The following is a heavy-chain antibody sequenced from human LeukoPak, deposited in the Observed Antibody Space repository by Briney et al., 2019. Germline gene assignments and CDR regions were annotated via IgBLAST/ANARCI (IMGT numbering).Heavy chain of an antibody. CDR2: IRYDGSNK. CDR3: AKDSRSGYYGALDM. V-gene: IGHV3-30*02. D-gene: IGHD3-22*01. Sequence: GGSLRLSCAASGFTFSSYGMHWVRQAPGKGLEWVAFIRYDGSNKYYADSVKGRFTISRDNSKNTLYLQMNSLRVEDAAIFYCAKDSRSGYYGALDMWGQGTMVTVSS. CDR1: GFTFSSYG. J-gene: IGHJ3*02.